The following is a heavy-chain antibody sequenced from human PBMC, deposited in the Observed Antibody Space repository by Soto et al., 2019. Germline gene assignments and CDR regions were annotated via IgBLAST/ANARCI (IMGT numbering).Heavy chain of an antibody. J-gene: IGHJ4*02. CDR2: ISGSGGTT. CDR1: GFSFSSYA. Sequence: EVQLLESGGGSVQPGGSLRLSCAASGFSFSSYAMHWVRRPPGKGLEWVSSISGSGGTTYYADSVKGRFSISRDSLVNTLYLQMNSLRAEDTAVYFCAKGRGQNWNVDYWGQGTLVTGSP. V-gene: IGHV3-23*01. CDR3: AKGRGQNWNVDY. D-gene: IGHD1-1*01.